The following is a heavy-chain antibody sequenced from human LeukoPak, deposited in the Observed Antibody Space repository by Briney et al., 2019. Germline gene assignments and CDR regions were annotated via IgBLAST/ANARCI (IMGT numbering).Heavy chain of an antibody. D-gene: IGHD3-22*01. J-gene: IGHJ1*01. Sequence: GGSLRLSCAASGFTFSSYSMNWVRQAPGKGLEWVSSISSSSSYIYYADSVKGRFTISRDYAKNSLYLQMNSLRAEDTAVYYCVSTGYYYDSSGSGEYFQHWGQGTLVTVSS. CDR3: VSTGYYYDSSGSGEYFQH. CDR1: GFTFSSYS. V-gene: IGHV3-21*01. CDR2: ISSSSSYI.